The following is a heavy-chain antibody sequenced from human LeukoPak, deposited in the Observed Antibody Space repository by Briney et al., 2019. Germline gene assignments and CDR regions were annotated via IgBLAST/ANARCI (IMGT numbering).Heavy chain of an antibody. V-gene: IGHV4-34*01. CDR1: GGSFSGYY. CDR2: INHSGST. Sequence: SETLSLTCAVYGGSFSGYYWSWIRQPPGKGLEWIGEINHSGSTNYNPSLKSRVTISVDTSKNQFSLKLSSVTAAETAVYYCARGPHDYVWGSYRPIDYWGQGTLVTVSS. D-gene: IGHD3-16*02. J-gene: IGHJ4*02. CDR3: ARGPHDYVWGSYRPIDY.